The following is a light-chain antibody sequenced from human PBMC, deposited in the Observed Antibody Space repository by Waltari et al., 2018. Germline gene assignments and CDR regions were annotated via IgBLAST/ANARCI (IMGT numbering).Light chain of an antibody. CDR1: SSALGGYSF. J-gene: IGLJ1*01. CDR2: DVS. CDR3: SSYTSIIPPFL. V-gene: IGLV2-14*01. Sequence: QSALTQPASVSGSPGQSITISCTRSSSALGGYSFVSWYQQHPGKAPKLILYDVSHRPSGVSNRFSGSKSGNTASLTISGLQPEDEADYYCSSYTSIIPPFLFGTGTKVTVL.